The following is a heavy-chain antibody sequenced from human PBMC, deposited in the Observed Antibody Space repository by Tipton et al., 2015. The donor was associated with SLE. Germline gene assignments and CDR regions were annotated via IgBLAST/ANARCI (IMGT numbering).Heavy chain of an antibody. D-gene: IGHD6-6*01. V-gene: IGHV3-48*01. CDR2: ISSSRSTI. CDR3: ARDLDSSLGY. Sequence: SLRLSCAASGFTFSSYSMNWVRQAPGKGLEWVSYISSSRSTIYYADSVKGRFTISRDNAKNSLYLQMNSLRAEDTAAYYCARDLDSSLGYWGQGTLVTVSS. CDR1: GFTFSSYS. J-gene: IGHJ4*02.